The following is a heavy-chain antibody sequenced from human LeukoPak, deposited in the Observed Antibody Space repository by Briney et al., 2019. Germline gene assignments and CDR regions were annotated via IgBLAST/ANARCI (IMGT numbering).Heavy chain of an antibody. D-gene: IGHD6-19*01. V-gene: IGHV4-34*01. J-gene: IGHJ4*02. CDR2: INHSGST. Sequence: SETLCLTCAVYGGSFSGYYWSWIRQPPGKGLEWIGEINHSGSTNYNPSLKSRVTISVDTSKNQFSLKLSSVSAADTAVYYCARDSGYSSGWSWGQGTLVTVSS. CDR3: ARDSGYSSGWS. CDR1: GGSFSGYY.